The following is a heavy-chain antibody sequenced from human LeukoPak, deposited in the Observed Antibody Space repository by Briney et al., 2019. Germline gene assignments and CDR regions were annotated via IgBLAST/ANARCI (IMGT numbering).Heavy chain of an antibody. V-gene: IGHV3-7*01. Sequence: PGGSLRLSCAASGFTFSSYWMSWVRQAPGKGPDWVANKKQDGSEKYYVDSVKGRFTISRDHAKNSMYLQNNRLSSEEKAGEYCARWGHGYSGYDEALDFDYWGQGTLVTVSS. CDR3: ARWGHGYSGYDEALDFDY. CDR2: KKQDGSEK. J-gene: IGHJ4*02. CDR1: GFTFSSYW. D-gene: IGHD5-12*01.